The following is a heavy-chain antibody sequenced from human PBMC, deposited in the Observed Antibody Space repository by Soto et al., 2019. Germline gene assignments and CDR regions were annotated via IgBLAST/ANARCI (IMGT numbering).Heavy chain of an antibody. Sequence: SETLSLTCTVSGGSISSYYWSWIRQPPGKGLEWIGYIYYSGSTNYNPSLKSRVTISVDTSKNQFSLKLSSVTAADTAVYYCARVRGSSDYYGMDVWGQGTTVTVSS. CDR1: GGSISSYY. V-gene: IGHV4-59*01. CDR2: IYYSGST. CDR3: ARVRGSSDYYGMDV. J-gene: IGHJ6*02.